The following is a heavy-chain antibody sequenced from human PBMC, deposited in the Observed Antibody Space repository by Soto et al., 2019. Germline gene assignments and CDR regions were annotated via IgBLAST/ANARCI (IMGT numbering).Heavy chain of an antibody. Sequence: QVQLVQSGAEVKKPGSSVKVSCKASGGTFSSYAISWVRQAPGQGLEWMGGIIPIFGTANYAQKFQGRVTITTADSPSTAYMELSSLRSADTAVSYCASDQASCNVITLLYYYGMDVWGQGTTVTVSS. CDR2: IIPIFGTA. D-gene: IGHD3-22*01. V-gene: IGHV1-69*05. J-gene: IGHJ6*02. CDR1: GGTFSSYA. CDR3: ASDQASCNVITLLYYYGMDV.